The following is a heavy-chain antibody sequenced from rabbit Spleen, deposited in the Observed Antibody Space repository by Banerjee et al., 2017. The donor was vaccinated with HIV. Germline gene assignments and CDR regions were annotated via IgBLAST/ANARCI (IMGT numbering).Heavy chain of an antibody. V-gene: IGHV1S40*01. CDR3: ARGSATMTMVITGYYFNL. Sequence: QSLEESGGDLVKPGASLTLACTASGFSFSSSYYMCWVRQAPGKGLEWIACIYAGSFDSTVYASWAKGRFTISRTSSTTVTLQVTSLTAADTATYFCARGSATMTMVITGYYFNLWGQGTLVTVS. CDR1: GFSFSSSYY. J-gene: IGHJ4*01. D-gene: IGHD2-1*01. CDR2: IYAGSFDST.